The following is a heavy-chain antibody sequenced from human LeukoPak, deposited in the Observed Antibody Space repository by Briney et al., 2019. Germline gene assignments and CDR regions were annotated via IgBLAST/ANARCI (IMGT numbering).Heavy chain of an antibody. CDR1: GFTFSDYY. V-gene: IGHV3-11*04. D-gene: IGHD5-18*01. J-gene: IGHJ6*02. CDR2: ISSSGSTI. CDR3: ARDRLPWMQLEYYYGMDV. Sequence: GGSLRLSCAASGFTFSDYYMSWIRQAPGKGLEWVSYISSSGSTIYYADSVKGRFTISRDNAKNSLYLQMNSLRAEDTAVYYCARDRLPWMQLEYYYGMDVWGQGTTVTVSS.